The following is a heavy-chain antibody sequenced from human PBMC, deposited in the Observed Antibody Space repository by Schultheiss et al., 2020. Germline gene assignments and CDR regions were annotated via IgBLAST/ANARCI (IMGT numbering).Heavy chain of an antibody. J-gene: IGHJ4*02. D-gene: IGHD6-13*01. CDR2: ISGSGGST. V-gene: IGHV3-23*01. Sequence: GGSLRLSCAASGFTFSNAWMSWVRQAPGKGLEWVSAISGSGGSTYYADSVRGRFTVSRDNSKNTLYLQMNNLRAEDTAVYYCARGVGAAGIGDYWGQGTLVTVSS. CDR3: ARGVGAAGIGDY. CDR1: GFTFSNAW.